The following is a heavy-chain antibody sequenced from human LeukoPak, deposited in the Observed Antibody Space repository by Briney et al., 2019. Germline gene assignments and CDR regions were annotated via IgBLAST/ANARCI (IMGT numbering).Heavy chain of an antibody. CDR2: ISGSGGST. J-gene: IGHJ4*02. CDR1: GFTFTSYA. D-gene: IGHD3-10*01. Sequence: PGGSLRLSCAPSGFTFTSYAMSWVRQAPGKGLEWVSGISGSGGSTYYADSVKGRFTISRDNSKRELYLQMNSLRAEDTAVYYCAKEIHYYGSGSGNWGQGTLVTVSS. V-gene: IGHV3-23*01. CDR3: AKEIHYYGSGSGN.